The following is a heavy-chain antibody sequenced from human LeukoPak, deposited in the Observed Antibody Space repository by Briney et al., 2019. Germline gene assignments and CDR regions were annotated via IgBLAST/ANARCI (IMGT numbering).Heavy chain of an antibody. V-gene: IGHV1-46*01. Sequence: ASVKVSCKASGYTFTSYYMHWVRQAPGQGLEWMGIINPSGGSTSYAQKFQGRVTMTRDTSTSTVYMELSSLRSEDTAVYYCASFSPPYYYDSSGYYPHDYWGQGTLVTVSS. J-gene: IGHJ4*02. CDR2: INPSGGST. CDR1: GYTFTSYY. D-gene: IGHD3-22*01. CDR3: ASFSPPYYYDSSGYYPHDY.